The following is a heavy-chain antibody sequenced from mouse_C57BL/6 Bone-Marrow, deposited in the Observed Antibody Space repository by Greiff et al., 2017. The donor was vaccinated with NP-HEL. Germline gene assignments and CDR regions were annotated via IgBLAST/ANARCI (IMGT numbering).Heavy chain of an antibody. CDR2: IYPGGGYT. CDR3: ATIYDGYSFAY. CDR1: GYTFTNYW. J-gene: IGHJ3*01. D-gene: IGHD2-3*01. Sequence: QVHVKQSGAELVRPGTSVKMSCKASGYTFTNYWIGWAKQRPGHGLEWIGDIYPGGGYTNYNEKFKGKATLTADKSSSTAYMQFSSLTSEDSAIYYCATIYDGYSFAYWGQGTLVTVSA. V-gene: IGHV1-63*01.